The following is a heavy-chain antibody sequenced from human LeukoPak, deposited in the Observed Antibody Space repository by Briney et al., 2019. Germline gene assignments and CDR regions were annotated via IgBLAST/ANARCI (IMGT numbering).Heavy chain of an antibody. CDR2: INHSGST. CDR1: GGSFGGYY. Sequence: SETLSLTCAVYGGSFGGYYWSWIRQPPGKGLEWIGEINHSGSTNYNPSLKSRVTISVDTSKNQFSLKLSSVTAADTAVYYCAAVYYDFWSEGFDIWGQGTMVTVSS. V-gene: IGHV4-34*01. CDR3: AAVYYDFWSEGFDI. D-gene: IGHD3-3*01. J-gene: IGHJ3*02.